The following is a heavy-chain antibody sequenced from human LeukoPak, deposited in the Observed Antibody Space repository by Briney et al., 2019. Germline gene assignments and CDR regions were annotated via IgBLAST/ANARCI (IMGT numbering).Heavy chain of an antibody. J-gene: IGHJ4*02. D-gene: IGHD3-3*01. Sequence: GGSLRLSCAASGFTFSSYAVSWVRQAPGKGLEWLSAISATGGSTYYADSVKGRFTISRDNSKNTLYLQMNSLRAEDTAVYYCARDRAWNYFDYWGQGTLVTVSS. CDR1: GFTFSSYA. V-gene: IGHV3-23*01. CDR3: ARDRAWNYFDY. CDR2: ISATGGST.